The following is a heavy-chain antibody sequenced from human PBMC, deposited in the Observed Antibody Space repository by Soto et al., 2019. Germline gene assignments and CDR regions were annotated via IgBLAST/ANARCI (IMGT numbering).Heavy chain of an antibody. J-gene: IGHJ3*02. Sequence: RASVKVSCKASGYTFTSYGISWVRQAPGQGLEWMGWISAYNGNTNYAQKLQGRVTMTTDTSTSTAYMELRSLRSDDTAVYYCARSKYYYDSSGAFDIWGQGTMVTVSS. D-gene: IGHD3-22*01. CDR1: GYTFTSYG. V-gene: IGHV1-18*01. CDR2: ISAYNGNT. CDR3: ARSKYYYDSSGAFDI.